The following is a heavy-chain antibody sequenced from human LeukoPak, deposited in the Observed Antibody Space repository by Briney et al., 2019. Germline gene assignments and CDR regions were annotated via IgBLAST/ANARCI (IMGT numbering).Heavy chain of an antibody. Sequence: SETLSLTCTVSGYSISSGYYWGWSRQPAGKGVGWVGIIYDSGSTNYTPSLKGRVTMSEDTSKNQSSLKLSSVTAADTAVYYCARSMGGQNVVVVIVSYFDYWGQGTLVTVSS. J-gene: IGHJ4*02. CDR1: GYSISSGYY. CDR2: IYDSGST. CDR3: ARSMGGQNVVVVIVSYFDY. D-gene: IGHD2-15*01. V-gene: IGHV4-38-2*02.